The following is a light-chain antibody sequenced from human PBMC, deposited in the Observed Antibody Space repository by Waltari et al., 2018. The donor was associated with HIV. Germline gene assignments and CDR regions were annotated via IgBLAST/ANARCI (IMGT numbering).Light chain of an antibody. V-gene: IGLV2-23*02. CDR3: SSYATGNTYV. J-gene: IGLJ1*01. CDR1: NSDIGKYNL. CDR2: EVT. Sequence: QSALTQPASVSGSPGQSITISCTGTNSDIGKYNLFPWYQQHPGKVPKVLIFEVTTRPSGMSHRFSGSKSDNTASLTISGLQAEDEADYYCSSYATGNTYVFGTGTSVTVL.